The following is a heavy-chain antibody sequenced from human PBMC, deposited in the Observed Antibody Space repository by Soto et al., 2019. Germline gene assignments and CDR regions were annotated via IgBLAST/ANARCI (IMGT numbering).Heavy chain of an antibody. D-gene: IGHD3-9*01. V-gene: IGHV1-3*01. CDR2: INAGNGNT. CDR1: GYTFTSYA. Sequence: ALVKVSSKASGYTFTSYAMHWVPQAPGQRLEWMGWINAGNGNTKYSQKFQGRVTITRDTSASTAYMELSSLRSEDTAVYYCARVGILTGYADYWGQGTLVTVSS. J-gene: IGHJ4*02. CDR3: ARVGILTGYADY.